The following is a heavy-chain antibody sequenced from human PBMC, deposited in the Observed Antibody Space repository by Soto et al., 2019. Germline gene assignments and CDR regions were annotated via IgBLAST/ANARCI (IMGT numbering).Heavy chain of an antibody. CDR1: GYTFTGYY. V-gene: IGHV1-2*02. Sequence: ASVKVSCKASGYTFTGYYRDWVRQAPGQGLEWMGWINPNSGGTNYAQKFQGRVTMTRDTSISTAYMELSRLRSDDTAVYYCARGTPYEQQLVRGGFDPWGQGTLVTVSS. J-gene: IGHJ5*02. CDR3: ARGTPYEQQLVRGGFDP. D-gene: IGHD6-13*01. CDR2: INPNSGGT.